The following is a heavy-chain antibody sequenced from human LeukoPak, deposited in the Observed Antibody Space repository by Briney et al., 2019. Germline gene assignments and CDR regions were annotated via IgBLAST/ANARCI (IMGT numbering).Heavy chain of an antibody. CDR2: LTCNSRVM. CDR3: AKHILRRGGEWDGLES. J-gene: IGHJ3*01. D-gene: IGHD3-10*01. V-gene: IGHV3-9*01. Sequence: GGSLRLSRAGSGFKFDDYSMYWVRQVPGKGLQWVAGLTCNSRVMDYRDSVRGRFTISRDYAKSSPYLQLDSLTTEDTPLHYCAKHILRRGGEWDGLESWGQGTMVTVSS. CDR1: GFKFDDYS.